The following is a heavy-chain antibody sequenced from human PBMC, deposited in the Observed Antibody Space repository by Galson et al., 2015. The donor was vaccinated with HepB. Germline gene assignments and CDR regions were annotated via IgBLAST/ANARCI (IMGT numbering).Heavy chain of an antibody. D-gene: IGHD2-2*01. CDR1: GFTFSDYS. J-gene: IGHJ4*02. Sequence: SLRLSCAASGFTFSDYSMNWVRQAPGKGLEWVSSISSSSSYIYYADSVKGRFTISRDNAKNSLYLQMNSLRAEDTAVYYCAREGCSSTSCNDYWGQGTLVTVSS. CDR3: AREGCSSTSCNDY. V-gene: IGHV3-21*01. CDR2: ISSSSSYI.